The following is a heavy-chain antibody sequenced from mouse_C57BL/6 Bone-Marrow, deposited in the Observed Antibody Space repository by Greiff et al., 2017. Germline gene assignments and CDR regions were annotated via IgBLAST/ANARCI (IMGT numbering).Heavy chain of an antibody. Sequence: QVQLQQSGPELVKPGASVKISCKASGYTFTDYYINWVKQRPGQGLAWIGWIYPGSGNTKYNEKFKGKATLTVDTSSSTAYMRLSSLTSEDSAVYFCARESFYYDYDWFAYWGQGTLVTVSA. D-gene: IGHD2-4*01. V-gene: IGHV1-84*01. CDR2: IYPGSGNT. CDR3: ARESFYYDYDWFAY. J-gene: IGHJ3*01. CDR1: GYTFTDYY.